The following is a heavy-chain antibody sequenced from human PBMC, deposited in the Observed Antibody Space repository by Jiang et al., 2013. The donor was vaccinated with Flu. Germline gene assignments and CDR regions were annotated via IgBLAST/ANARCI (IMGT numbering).Heavy chain of an antibody. CDR2: IYPGDSDT. V-gene: IGHV5-51*01. J-gene: IGHJ3*02. Sequence: GAEVKKPGESLKISCKGSGYSFTSYWIGWVRQMPGKGLEWMGIIYPGDSDTRYSPSFQGQVTISADKSISTAYLQWSSLKASDTAMYYCARRNEQWLGSSIYAFDIWGQGTMVTVSS. CDR1: GYSFTSYW. D-gene: IGHD6-19*01. CDR3: ARRNEQWLGSSIYAFDI.